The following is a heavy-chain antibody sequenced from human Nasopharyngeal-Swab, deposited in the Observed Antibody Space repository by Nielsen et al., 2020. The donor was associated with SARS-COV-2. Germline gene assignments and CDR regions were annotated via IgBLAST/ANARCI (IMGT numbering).Heavy chain of an antibody. J-gene: IGHJ3*02. CDR1: GFTSSSYA. V-gene: IGHV3-23*01. CDR2: ISGGGGST. CDR3: AKGWQGLVRDAFDI. D-gene: IGHD6-19*01. Sequence: GGSLRLSCAASGFTSSSYAMSWVPHAPGKGLGWVSAISGGGGSTYYADSVKGRFTISRDNSKNTLYLQMNRLRAEDTAVYYCAKGWQGLVRDAFDIWGQGTMVTVSS.